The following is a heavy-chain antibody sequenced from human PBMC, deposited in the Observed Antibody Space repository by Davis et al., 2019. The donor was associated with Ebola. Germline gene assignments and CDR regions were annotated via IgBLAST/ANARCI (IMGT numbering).Heavy chain of an antibody. CDR3: ANTNRPYDSSGGMDV. CDR2: ITART. CDR1: GFTFSSSA. J-gene: IGHJ6*02. D-gene: IGHD3-22*01. Sequence: PGGSLRLSCAASGFTFSSSAMTWVRQAPGKGLEWVSSITARTYYADSVKGRFTISRDNSKNTLYLQMNSLRAEDTAVYYCANTNRPYDSSGGMDVWGQGTTVTVSS. V-gene: IGHV3-23*01.